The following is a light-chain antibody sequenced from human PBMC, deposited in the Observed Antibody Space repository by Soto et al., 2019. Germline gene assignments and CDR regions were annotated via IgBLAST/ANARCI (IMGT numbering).Light chain of an antibody. V-gene: IGKV3-20*01. CDR1: QSVSTY. J-gene: IGKJ1*01. CDR2: GAS. Sequence: EIVLTQSAGTLSLSPGERAPLYCRASQSVSTYLAWYQQKPGQAPRLLIYGASSRATGIPDRVSGSGSGTDFTLTISRLEPEDFAVYYCQQYGSSGTFGQGTKV. CDR3: QQYGSSGT.